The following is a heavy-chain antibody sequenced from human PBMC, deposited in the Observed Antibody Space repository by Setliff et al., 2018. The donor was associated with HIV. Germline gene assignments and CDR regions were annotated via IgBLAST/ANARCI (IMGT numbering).Heavy chain of an antibody. Sequence: GSLRLSCAASGFTFSSYAMSWVRQPPGKGLEWIGSIYYSGSTYYNPSLKSRVTISVDTSKNQFSLKLSSVTAADAAVYYCASRVYYYDSSGYLREEGFDPWGQGTLVTVSS. CDR1: GFTFSSYA. J-gene: IGHJ5*02. D-gene: IGHD3-22*01. CDR2: IYYSGST. V-gene: IGHV4-39*01. CDR3: ASRVYYYDSSGYLREEGFDP.